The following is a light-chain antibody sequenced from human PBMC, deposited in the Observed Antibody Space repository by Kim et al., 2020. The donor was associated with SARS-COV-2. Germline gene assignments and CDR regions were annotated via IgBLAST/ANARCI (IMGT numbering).Light chain of an antibody. J-gene: IGKJ5*01. V-gene: IGKV3-15*01. CDR1: QSVSSK. Sequence: VSPGKRATLSRRARQSVSSKLAWYQQKPGQAPRLLIYGASTRATVVPARFSGSGSETEFTLTISSLQSEDFAVYYCQQYNSWLITFGQGTRLEIK. CDR3: QQYNSWLIT. CDR2: GAS.